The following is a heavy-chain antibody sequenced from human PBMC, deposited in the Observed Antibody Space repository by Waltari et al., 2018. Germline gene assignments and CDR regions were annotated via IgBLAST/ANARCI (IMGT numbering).Heavy chain of an antibody. D-gene: IGHD1-26*01. Sequence: QVFLVESGGGVVQPGDSLRLSCVSSGFNFNIYGMHWVRQAPGKGLGGVAVTRFDGINKHYADSVKGRFTISRDNTKNTLYLQMNSLRGEDTAVYYCARDPTNVIVGATPVWGQGTLVTVSS. CDR2: TRFDGINK. V-gene: IGHV3-30*02. J-gene: IGHJ4*02. CDR1: GFNFNIYG. CDR3: ARDPTNVIVGATPV.